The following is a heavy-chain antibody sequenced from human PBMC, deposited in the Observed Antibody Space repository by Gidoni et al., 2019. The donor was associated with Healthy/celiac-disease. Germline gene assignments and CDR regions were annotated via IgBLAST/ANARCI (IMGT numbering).Heavy chain of an antibody. CDR1: GYTFTGYN. CDR3: AGRATRIVVVIINDAFDN. Sequence: QLQLVQPGAALTKPGTSAKVSCKAAGYTFTGYNMHWGRQAHGQGIEWLGWINPNCGGTNYAKKFQSRVTMTRVTSISTAYMGLSRLRSDDTAVYYYAGRATRIVVVIINDAFDNWGQGTMVTVSS. J-gene: IGHJ3*02. D-gene: IGHD3-22*01. CDR2: INPNCGGT. V-gene: IGHV1-2*02.